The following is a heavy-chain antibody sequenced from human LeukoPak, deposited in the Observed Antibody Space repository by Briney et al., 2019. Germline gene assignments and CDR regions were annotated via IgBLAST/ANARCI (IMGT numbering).Heavy chain of an antibody. J-gene: IGHJ4*02. Sequence: GGSLRLSCAASGFTFSRFWMNWVRQAPGKGLEWVSYISSSGSTIYYADSVKGRFTISRDNAKNSLYLQMNSLRAEDTAVYYCARALSDATGHFDYWGQGTLVTVSS. CDR1: GFTFSRFW. D-gene: IGHD7-27*01. CDR2: ISSSGSTI. V-gene: IGHV3-48*03. CDR3: ARALSDATGHFDY.